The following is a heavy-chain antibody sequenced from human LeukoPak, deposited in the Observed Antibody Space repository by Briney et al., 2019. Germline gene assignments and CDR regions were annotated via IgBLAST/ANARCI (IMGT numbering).Heavy chain of an antibody. D-gene: IGHD3-22*01. CDR2: ITSSGDGT. J-gene: IGHJ4*02. CDR1: GFTFSIYA. V-gene: IGHV3-23*01. CDR3: AKDRPNYYGSNGHYYRRDGDY. Sequence: PGGSLRLSCAASGFTFSIYAMSWVRQAPGKGLQWVSSITSSGDGTYYADSVKGRFTTSRDNSENMLYLQMNSLRVEDTAVYFCAKDRPNYYGSNGHYYRRDGDYWGQGTLVTVSS.